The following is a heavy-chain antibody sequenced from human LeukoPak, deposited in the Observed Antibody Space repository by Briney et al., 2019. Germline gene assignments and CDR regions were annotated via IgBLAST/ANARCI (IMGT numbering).Heavy chain of an antibody. CDR1: GFTSSNAW. CDR3: AADVPSPLAQIDY. D-gene: IGHD1-14*01. J-gene: IGHJ4*02. CDR2: IRADGTT. Sequence: GGSLRLSCAASGFTSSNAWMSWVRQAPGKGLEWVARIRADGTTDYAAPVKGRFTISRDDSMNTLSLQMDSLKTGDTAVYYCAADVPSPLAQIDYWGQGTPVTVSS. V-gene: IGHV3-15*01.